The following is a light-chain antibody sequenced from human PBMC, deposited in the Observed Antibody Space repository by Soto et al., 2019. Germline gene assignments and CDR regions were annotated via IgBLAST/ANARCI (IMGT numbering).Light chain of an antibody. CDR3: QQYNSYSGT. CDR1: QSISSW. Sequence: DIQMTQSPSTLSASVGDRVTITYRASQSISSWLAWYRQKPGKAPKLLIYDASSLESGVPSRFSGSGSGTECTLTISSLQPDDFATYYCQQYNSYSGTFGQGTKVDIK. J-gene: IGKJ1*01. CDR2: DAS. V-gene: IGKV1-5*01.